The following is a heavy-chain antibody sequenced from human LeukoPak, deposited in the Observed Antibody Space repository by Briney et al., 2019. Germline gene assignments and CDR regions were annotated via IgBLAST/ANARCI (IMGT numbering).Heavy chain of an antibody. D-gene: IGHD3-16*01. CDR1: GYTFTGYY. J-gene: IGHJ6*03. Sequence: ASVKVSCKASGYTFTGYYMHWVRQAPGQGLEWMGWINPNSGGTNYAQKFQGRVTMTRDTSISTAYMELSRLRSDDTAVYYCARVGTYGRYYYYYYMDVWGKGTTVTVSS. V-gene: IGHV1-2*02. CDR2: INPNSGGT. CDR3: ARVGTYGRYYYYYYMDV.